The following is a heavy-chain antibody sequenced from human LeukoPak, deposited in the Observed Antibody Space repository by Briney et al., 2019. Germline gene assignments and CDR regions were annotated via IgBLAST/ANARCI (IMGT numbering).Heavy chain of an antibody. D-gene: IGHD1-1*01. V-gene: IGHV3-23*01. CDR1: EFAFSLYA. CDR2: ISGSGAEI. CDR3: SKDLTTRSIGYFDY. J-gene: IGHJ4*02. Sequence: PGGSLRLSCAASEFAFSLYAVNWVRQAPGEGPEWVSSISGSGAEIRYADSVKGRFTISRDNSQNTLYLRMNSLRVEDTAIYYCSKDLTTRSIGYFDYWGQGTLVTVSS.